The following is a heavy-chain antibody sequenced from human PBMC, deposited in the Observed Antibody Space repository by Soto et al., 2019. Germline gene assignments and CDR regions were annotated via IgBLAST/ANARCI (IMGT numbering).Heavy chain of an antibody. CDR1: GDSINSYY. J-gene: IGHJ6*03. V-gene: IGHV4-59*12. Sequence: SETLSLTCAVSGDSINSYYWGWTRQPPGKGLEWIGEIYYSGSTNYNPSLKSRVTISVDKSKNQFSLKLSSVTAADTAVYYCARDITMVRGQYDYYYYMDVWGKGTTVTVSS. CDR3: ARDITMVRGQYDYYYYMDV. CDR2: IYYSGST. D-gene: IGHD3-10*01.